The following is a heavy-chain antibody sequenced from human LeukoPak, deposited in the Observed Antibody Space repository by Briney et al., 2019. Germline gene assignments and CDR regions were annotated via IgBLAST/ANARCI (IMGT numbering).Heavy chain of an antibody. V-gene: IGHV3-66*02. CDR2: IYSGGST. J-gene: IGHJ4*02. D-gene: IGHD3-10*01. CDR3: AGNNYASGTFLVY. Sequence: GGSLRLSCAASGFTVGSNYMNWARQEPGKGFEWVSSIYSGGSTDYADSVKGRFTISRDSSKNTVYLQMNSLRSDYTAVYFCAGNNYASGTFLVYWGQGTLVTVSS. CDR1: GFTVGSNY.